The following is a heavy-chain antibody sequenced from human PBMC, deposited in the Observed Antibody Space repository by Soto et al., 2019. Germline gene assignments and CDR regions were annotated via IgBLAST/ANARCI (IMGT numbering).Heavy chain of an antibody. CDR3: AREYYDFWSGYYTGGYYYYYYGMDV. J-gene: IGHJ6*02. CDR2: IWYDGSNK. V-gene: IGHV3-33*01. D-gene: IGHD3-3*01. Sequence: GGSLRLSCAASGFTFSSYGMHWVRQAPGKGLEWVAVIWYDGSNKYYADSVKGRFTISRDNSKNTLYLQMNSLRAEDTAVYYCAREYYDFWSGYYTGGYYYYYYGMDVCGQGTTVTVSS. CDR1: GFTFSSYG.